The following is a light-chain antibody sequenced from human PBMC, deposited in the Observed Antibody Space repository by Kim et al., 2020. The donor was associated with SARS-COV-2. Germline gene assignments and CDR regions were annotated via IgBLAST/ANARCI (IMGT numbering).Light chain of an antibody. V-gene: IGLV3-19*01. CDR2: GKN. CDR3: NSRDSNDNVV. J-gene: IGLJ2*01. CDR1: SLRSYY. Sequence: SSELTQDPAESVALGQTVRITCQGDSLRSYYATWYQQKPRQAPILVVYGKNNRPSGIPDRFSGSSSGNTASLTITGAQAEDEADYYCNSRDSNDNVVFGGGTSLTVL.